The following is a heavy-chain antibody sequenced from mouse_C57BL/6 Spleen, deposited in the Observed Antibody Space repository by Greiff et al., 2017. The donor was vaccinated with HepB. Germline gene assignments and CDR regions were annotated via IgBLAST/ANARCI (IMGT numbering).Heavy chain of an antibody. V-gene: IGHV5-9-1*02. CDR2: ISSGGDYI. CDR3: TREGYYGSSYGYFDV. CDR1: GFTFSSYA. J-gene: IGHJ1*03. D-gene: IGHD1-1*01. Sequence: EVNVVESGEGLVKPGGSLKLSCAASGFTFSSYAMSWVRQTPEKRLEWVAYISSGGDYIYYADTVKGRFTISRDNARNTLYLQMSSLKSEYTAMYYCTREGYYGSSYGYFDVWGTGTTVTVSS.